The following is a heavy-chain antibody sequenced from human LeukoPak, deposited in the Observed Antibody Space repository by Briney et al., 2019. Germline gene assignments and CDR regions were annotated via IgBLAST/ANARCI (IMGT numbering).Heavy chain of an antibody. CDR2: ISADRNVI. V-gene: IGHV3-48*03. Sequence: GGSLRLSCAASGFTFNIYEMNWVRQAPGKGLEWISYISADRNVIYYADSVKGRFIISRDNAKNSLYLQMNSLRAEDTAVYYCAGSRYPEPQDLDYWGQGTLVTVSS. CDR1: GFTFNIYE. J-gene: IGHJ4*02. D-gene: IGHD1-14*01. CDR3: AGSRYPEPQDLDY.